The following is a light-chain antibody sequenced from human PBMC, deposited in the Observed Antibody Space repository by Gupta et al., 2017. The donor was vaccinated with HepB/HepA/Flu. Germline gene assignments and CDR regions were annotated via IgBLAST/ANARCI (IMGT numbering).Light chain of an antibody. Sequence: DIQITQSTSSLAASVGDRVTITCRASQSISSYLNWYQQKPGKSPKLLIYAASSSQSGVPSRMSGSRSGTDFTITISSLQPDDFATYYCQQSYSTPRTFGQGTKVEIK. CDR3: QQSYSTPRT. CDR2: AAS. V-gene: IGKV1-39*01. J-gene: IGKJ1*01. CDR1: QSISSY.